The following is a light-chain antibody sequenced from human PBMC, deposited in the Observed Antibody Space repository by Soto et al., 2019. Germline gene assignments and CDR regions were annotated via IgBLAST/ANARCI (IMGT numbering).Light chain of an antibody. CDR1: SSNIGHNY. Sequence: QSVLTQPPSVSAAPGQKVTISCSGSSSNIGHNYVCWYQHLPGTAPKLLIFDNDKRPSGIPDRFSGSKSGTSATLDITGLQAGDEADYYGGTWDSSLSVGLFGGGTKLTVL. V-gene: IGLV1-51*01. CDR2: DND. CDR3: GTWDSSLSVGL. J-gene: IGLJ2*01.